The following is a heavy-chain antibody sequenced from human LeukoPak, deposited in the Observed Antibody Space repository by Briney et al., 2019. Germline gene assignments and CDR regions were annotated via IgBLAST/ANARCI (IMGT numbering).Heavy chain of an antibody. CDR2: ITSCGSTI. CDR1: GFTFSSYE. Sequence: GGSLRLSCAASGFTFSSYEMNWVRQAPGKGLEWISYITSCGSTIYYSESVKGRFTISRDNGKNSLYLQMNSLRAEDTAVYYCARDVTPGSQDAFDIWGQGTMVTVSS. J-gene: IGHJ3*02. V-gene: IGHV3-48*03. D-gene: IGHD1-14*01. CDR3: ARDVTPGSQDAFDI.